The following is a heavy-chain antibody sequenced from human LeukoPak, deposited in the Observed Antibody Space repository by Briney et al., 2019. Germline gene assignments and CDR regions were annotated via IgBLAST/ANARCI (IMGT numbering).Heavy chain of an antibody. J-gene: IGHJ2*01. CDR1: GYTFTSYY. V-gene: IGHV1-46*01. Sequence: ASVKVSCKASGYTFTSYYMHWVRQAPGQGLEWMGIINPSGGSTSYAQKFQGRVTMTKDTSTSTVYMELSSLRSEDTAVYYCARGSHYYDSSGPYWYFDLWGRGTLVAVSS. CDR2: INPSGGST. CDR3: ARGSHYYDSSGPYWYFDL. D-gene: IGHD3-22*01.